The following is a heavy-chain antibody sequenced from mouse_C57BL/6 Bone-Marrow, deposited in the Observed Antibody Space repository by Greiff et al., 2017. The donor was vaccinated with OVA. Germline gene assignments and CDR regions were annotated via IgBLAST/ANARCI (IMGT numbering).Heavy chain of an antibody. CDR1: GYTFTDYY. CDR2: INPYNGGT. V-gene: IGHV1-19*01. J-gene: IGHJ2*01. D-gene: IGHD2-5*01. Sequence: VQLKQSGPVLVKPGASVKMSCKASGYTFTDYYMNWVKQSHGKSLEWIGVINPYNGGTSYNQKFKGKATLTVDKSSSTAYMELNSLTSEDSAVYYCARRYYSNFDYWGQGTTLTVSS. CDR3: ARRYYSNFDY.